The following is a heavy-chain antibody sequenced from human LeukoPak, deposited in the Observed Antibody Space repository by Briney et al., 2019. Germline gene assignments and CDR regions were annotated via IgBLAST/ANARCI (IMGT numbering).Heavy chain of an antibody. CDR2: IRSKANSYAT. D-gene: IGHD1-26*01. CDR1: GFTFSGSA. CDR3: TSHGSQFDY. V-gene: IGHV3-73*01. J-gene: IGHJ4*02. Sequence: GGSLRLSCADSGFTFSGSAMHWVRQASGKGLEWVGRIRSKANSYATAYAASVKGRFTISRDDSKNTAYLQMNSLKTEDTAVYYCTSHGSQFDYWGQGTLVTVSS.